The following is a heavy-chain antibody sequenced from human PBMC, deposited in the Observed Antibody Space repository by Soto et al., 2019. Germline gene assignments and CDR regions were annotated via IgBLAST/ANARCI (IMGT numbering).Heavy chain of an antibody. D-gene: IGHD3-10*01. V-gene: IGHV4-34*01. Sequence: SETLSLTCAVYGGSFRGYYWSWIRQPPGKGLEWIGEINHSGSTNYNPSLKSRVTISVDTPKNQFSLKLSSVTAADTAVYYCARGHRGLGDAFDIWGQGTMVTVSS. CDR1: GGSFRGYY. J-gene: IGHJ3*02. CDR2: INHSGST. CDR3: ARGHRGLGDAFDI.